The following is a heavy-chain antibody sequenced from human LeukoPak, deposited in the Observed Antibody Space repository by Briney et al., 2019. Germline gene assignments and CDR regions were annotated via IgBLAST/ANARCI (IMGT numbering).Heavy chain of an antibody. D-gene: IGHD6-6*01. CDR2: IYHSGST. Sequence: SETLSLTCTVSGGSISSSSYYWGWIRQPPGKGLEWIGSIYHSGSTYYNPSLKSRVTISVDTSKNQFSLKLTSVTAADTAVYYCARGVARSSKFHFSYYFDYWGEGTLVTVSS. J-gene: IGHJ4*02. CDR1: GGSISSSSYY. V-gene: IGHV4-39*07. CDR3: ARGVARSSKFHFSYYFDY.